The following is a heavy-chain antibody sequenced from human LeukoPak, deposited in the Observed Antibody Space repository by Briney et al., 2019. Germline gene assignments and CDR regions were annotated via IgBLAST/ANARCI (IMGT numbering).Heavy chain of an antibody. CDR1: GFTFSSYG. CDR2: ISNTGNYI. V-gene: IGHV3-21*01. D-gene: IGHD2-2*01. Sequence: GGSLRLSCADSGFTFSSYGMSWVRQAPGKGLEWVSSISNTGNYIYYADSVKGRFTISRDNAKNSLYLQMNSLRAEDTAVYYCAKKPGDQLLSPFDYWGQGTLVTVSS. J-gene: IGHJ4*02. CDR3: AKKPGDQLLSPFDY.